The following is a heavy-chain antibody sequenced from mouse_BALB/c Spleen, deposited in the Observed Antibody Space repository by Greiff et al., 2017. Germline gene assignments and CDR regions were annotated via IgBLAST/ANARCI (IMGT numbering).Heavy chain of an antibody. J-gene: IGHJ1*01. V-gene: IGHV1S29*02. CDR3: ARCYEGYFDV. CDR2: IYPYNGGT. CDR1: GYTFTGYE. D-gene: IGHD2-3*01. Sequence: EVKVVESGPELVQPGASVKLSCKASGYTFTGYEMHWVKQSPGKSLEWIGYIYPYNGGTGYNQKLKSKATLTVDNSSSTAYMELRSLTSEDSAVYYCARCYEGYFDVWGAGTTVTVSS.